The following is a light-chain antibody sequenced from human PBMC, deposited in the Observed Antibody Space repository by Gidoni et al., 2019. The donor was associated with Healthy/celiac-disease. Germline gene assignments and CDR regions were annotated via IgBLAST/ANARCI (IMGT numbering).Light chain of an antibody. Sequence: QSALTQPRSVSGSPGQSVTISCTGTSSEVGGYNYVSWYQQHPGKAPKLMIYDVSKRPSGVPDRVSGSKSGNTASLTISGLQAEDEADYYCCSYAGSYTWVFGGGTKLTVL. CDR3: CSYAGSYTWV. CDR1: SSEVGGYNY. J-gene: IGLJ3*02. V-gene: IGLV2-11*01. CDR2: DVS.